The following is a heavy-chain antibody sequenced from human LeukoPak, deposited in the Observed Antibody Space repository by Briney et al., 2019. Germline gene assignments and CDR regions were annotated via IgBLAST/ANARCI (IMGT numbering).Heavy chain of an antibody. J-gene: IGHJ4*02. CDR1: GGSISSGGYY. V-gene: IGHV4-31*03. CDR3: ARDGYSKGIDY. D-gene: IGHD4-11*01. Sequence: SETLSLTCTVSGGSISSGGYYWSWIRQHPGKGLEWIRCIYYSGSTYYNPSLKSRVTISVDTSKNQFSLKLSSVTAADTAVYYCARDGYSKGIDYWGQGTLVTVSS. CDR2: IYYSGST.